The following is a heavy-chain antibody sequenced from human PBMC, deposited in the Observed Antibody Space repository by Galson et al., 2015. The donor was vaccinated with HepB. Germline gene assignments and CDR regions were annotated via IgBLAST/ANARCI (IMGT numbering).Heavy chain of an antibody. CDR1: GYTFTTYV. D-gene: IGHD2/OR15-2a*01. J-gene: IGHJ4*02. Sequence: SVKVSCKASGYTFTTYVLHWVRQAPGQRLEWMGWINPANGITIQSQKFQGRVTITRDTPASTAYMELSSLRSEDTAVYYCARGSEYSDYWGQGTLVTVSS. CDR3: ARGSEYSDY. CDR2: INPANGIT. V-gene: IGHV1-3*01.